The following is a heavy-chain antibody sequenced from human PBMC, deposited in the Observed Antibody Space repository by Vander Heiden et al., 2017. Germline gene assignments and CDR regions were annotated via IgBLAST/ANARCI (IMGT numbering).Heavy chain of an antibody. D-gene: IGHD3-10*01. J-gene: IGHJ4*02. CDR3: ARAGYYREDY. Sequence: EVHLVESGGGLVQPGGSLRLSCAASGFTFSSYWMHSVRQAPGKGLVWVSRLNPDGTSTSYAESLKGRFTTTRDNTKNTLYLQMNSLGAEDTAVYYCARAGYYREDYWGQGTLVTVSS. V-gene: IGHV3-74*01. CDR2: LNPDGTST. CDR1: GFTFSSYW.